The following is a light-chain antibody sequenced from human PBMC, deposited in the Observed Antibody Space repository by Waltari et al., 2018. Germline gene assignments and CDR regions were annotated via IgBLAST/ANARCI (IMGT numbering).Light chain of an antibody. CDR1: TLQNKY. J-gene: IGLJ2*01. V-gene: IGLV3-1*01. CDR3: QAWHRSNGV. Sequence: SYELTQPPSVSVSPGQTASITCPGATLQNKYTSWYLQRPGQSPVLVIYEDTKRPSGITERFSASNSGNTATLTISGTQAIDEADYYCQAWHRSNGVFGGGTKLTVL. CDR2: EDT.